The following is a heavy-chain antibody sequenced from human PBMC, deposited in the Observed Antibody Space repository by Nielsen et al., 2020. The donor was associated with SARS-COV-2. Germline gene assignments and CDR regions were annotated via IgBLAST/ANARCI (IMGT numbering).Heavy chain of an antibody. V-gene: IGHV3-33*01. CDR1: GFTFSSYG. D-gene: IGHD6-19*01. Sequence: GGSLRLSCAASGFTFSSYGMHWVRQAPGKGLEWVAVIWYDGSNKYYADSVKGRFTISRDNSKNTLYLQMNSLRAEDTAVYYCARDEMGEYSSGWYYFDYWGQGTLVTVSS. CDR2: IWYDGSNK. CDR3: ARDEMGEYSSGWYYFDY. J-gene: IGHJ4*02.